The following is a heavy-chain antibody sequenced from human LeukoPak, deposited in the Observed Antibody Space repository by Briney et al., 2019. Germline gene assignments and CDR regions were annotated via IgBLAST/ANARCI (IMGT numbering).Heavy chain of an antibody. Sequence: PGRSLRLSCAASGFTFSSYSMNWVRQAPGKGLEWVSYISSSSSTIYYADSVKGRFTISRDNAKNSLYLQMNSLRAEDTAVYYCARGGSYDAFDIWGQGTMVTVSS. CDR3: ARGGSYDAFDI. J-gene: IGHJ3*02. V-gene: IGHV3-48*01. CDR2: ISSSSSTI. CDR1: GFTFSSYS. D-gene: IGHD1-26*01.